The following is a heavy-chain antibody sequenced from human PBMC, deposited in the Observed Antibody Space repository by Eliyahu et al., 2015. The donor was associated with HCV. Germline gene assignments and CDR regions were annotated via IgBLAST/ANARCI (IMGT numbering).Heavy chain of an antibody. CDR1: GGTFSSYA. D-gene: IGHD3-9*01. CDR2: IIPIFGTA. Sequence: QVQLVQSGAEVKKPGSSVKVSCKASGGTFSSYAISWVRQAPGQGLEWMGGIIPIFGTANYAQKFQGRVTITADESTSTAYMELSSLRSEDTAVYYCAREKIKTYYDILTGPRGYFDYWGQGTLVTVSS. V-gene: IGHV1-69*01. CDR3: AREKIKTYYDILTGPRGYFDY. J-gene: IGHJ4*02.